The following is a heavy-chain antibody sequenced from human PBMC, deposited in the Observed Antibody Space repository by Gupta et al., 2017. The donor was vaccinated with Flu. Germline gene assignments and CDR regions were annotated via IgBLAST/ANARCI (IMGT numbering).Heavy chain of an antibody. CDR2: VGSGGDRT. D-gene: IGHD6-13*01. Sequence: EVQLLESGGGVVQPGEALRVSCVGSGLTFTDHAMNWVRQAPGKGLEWLSTVGSGGDRTYYADSVMGRFTISRDNSKNTIYLQMNSLTGDDTAVYYGAKDRSGNPAIDYWGQGALVTVSA. J-gene: IGHJ4*02. CDR1: GLTFTDHA. V-gene: IGHV3-23*01. CDR3: AKDRSGNPAIDY.